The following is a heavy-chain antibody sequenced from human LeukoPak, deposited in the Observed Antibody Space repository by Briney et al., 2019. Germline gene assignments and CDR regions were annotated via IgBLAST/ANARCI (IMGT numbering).Heavy chain of an antibody. CDR2: IYYRGST. CDR1: GGSVSSDSYY. Sequence: SETLSLTCTVSGGSVSSDSYYWSWIRQPPGKGLEWIGYIYYRGSTNYNPSLKSRVTISVDTSKNQFSLKLSSVTAADTAVYYCARTSVYSYTDYWGQGTLVTVSS. D-gene: IGHD5-18*01. CDR3: ARTSVYSYTDY. V-gene: IGHV4-61*01. J-gene: IGHJ4*02.